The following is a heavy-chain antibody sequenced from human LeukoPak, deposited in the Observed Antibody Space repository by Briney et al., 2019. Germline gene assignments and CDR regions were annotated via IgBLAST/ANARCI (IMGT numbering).Heavy chain of an antibody. CDR1: GFTFSSYS. Sequence: PGGSLRLSCAASGFTFSSYSMNWVRQAPGKGLEWVSSISSSSYIYYADSVKGRFTISRDNAKNSLYLQMNSLRAEDTAVYYCATRRTSGYSSGWYDYWGQGTLVTVSS. CDR3: ATRRTSGYSSGWYDY. V-gene: IGHV3-21*01. CDR2: ISSSSYI. J-gene: IGHJ4*02. D-gene: IGHD6-19*01.